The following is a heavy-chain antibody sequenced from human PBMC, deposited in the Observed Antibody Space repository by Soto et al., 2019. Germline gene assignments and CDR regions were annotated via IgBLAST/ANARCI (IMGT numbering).Heavy chain of an antibody. J-gene: IGHJ4*02. CDR3: ARVGYCSGGSCDHIVN. CDR1: GGTFSSYS. CDR2: IIPIVGIA. Sequence: QVQLVQSGAEVKKPGSSVKVSCKASGGTFSSYSISWVRQAPGQGLEWMGRIIPIVGIANYAQKFQGRVTIIADKSTSTGYMEMSSLRSEDTAVYYCARVGYCSGGSCDHIVNWGQGTLVTVSS. D-gene: IGHD2-15*01. V-gene: IGHV1-69*02.